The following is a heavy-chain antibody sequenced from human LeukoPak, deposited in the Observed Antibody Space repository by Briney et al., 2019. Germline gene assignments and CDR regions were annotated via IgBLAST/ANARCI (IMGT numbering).Heavy chain of an antibody. V-gene: IGHV4-59*04. CDR2: IYHTGGT. Sequence: SETLSLTCTVSGGSISSYYWSWIRQPPGKGLEWIATIYHTGGTYYNPSLKSRVTMSIDTSKNQFSLKLSSVTAADTAMYFCVKSGGYGLIDYWGQGTLVTVSS. D-gene: IGHD1-26*01. CDR3: VKSGGYGLIDY. J-gene: IGHJ4*02. CDR1: GGSISSYY.